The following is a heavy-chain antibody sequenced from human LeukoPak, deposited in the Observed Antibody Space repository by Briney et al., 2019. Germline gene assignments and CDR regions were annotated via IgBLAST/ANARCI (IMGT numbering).Heavy chain of an antibody. J-gene: IGHJ4*02. CDR2: IYYSGST. CDR3: ASMEESSGYIDY. V-gene: IGHV4-59*01. Sequence: SETLSLTCTVSGGSISSYYWSWIRQPPGKGLEWIGYIYYSGSTNYNPSLKSRVTISVDTSKNQFSLKLSSVTAADTAVYYCASMEESSGYIDYWGQGTLVTVSS. D-gene: IGHD3-16*01. CDR1: GGSISSYY.